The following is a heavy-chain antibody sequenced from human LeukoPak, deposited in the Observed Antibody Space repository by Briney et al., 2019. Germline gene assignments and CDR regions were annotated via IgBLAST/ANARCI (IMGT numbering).Heavy chain of an antibody. J-gene: IGHJ4*02. CDR2: INSDGSST. D-gene: IGHD3-22*01. Sequence: GGSLRLSCAASGFTFSSYWMHWVRQAPGKGLGWVSRINSDGSSTSYADSVKGRFTISRDNAKNTLYLQMNSLRDEDTAVYYCARDMFYDSSGLNYWGQGTLVTVSS. CDR1: GFTFSSYW. CDR3: ARDMFYDSSGLNY. V-gene: IGHV3-74*01.